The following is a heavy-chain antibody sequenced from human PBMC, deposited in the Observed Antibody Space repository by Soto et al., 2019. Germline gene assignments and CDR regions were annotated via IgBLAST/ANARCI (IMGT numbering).Heavy chain of an antibody. CDR2: FYYTGIT. V-gene: IGHV4-59*08. CDR1: GGTISNYY. CDR3: ARHVVESLSFRERVHHFDY. J-gene: IGHJ4*01. D-gene: IGHD3-10*01. Sequence: PSGSMYLTRTVSGGTISNYYWSWIRQPPGKGLEWIGYFYYTGITNYNPSLKSRISMSVDTSKNQFSLKLSSVTAADTAVYYCARHVVESLSFRERVHHFDYWGHGTPVTVSS.